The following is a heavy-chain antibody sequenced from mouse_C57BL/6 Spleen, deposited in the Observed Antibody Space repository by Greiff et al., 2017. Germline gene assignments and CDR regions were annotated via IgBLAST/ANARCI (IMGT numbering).Heavy chain of an antibody. CDR2: IRNKANGYTT. J-gene: IGHJ4*01. CDR3: ARFSLGDYGSSYAMDY. V-gene: IGHV7-3*01. CDR1: GFTFTDYY. D-gene: IGHD1-1*01. Sequence: EVKVVESGGGLVQPGGSLSLSCAASGFTFTDYYMSWVRQPPGKALEWLGFIRNKANGYTTEYSASVKGRFTISRDNSQSILYLQMNALRAEDSATDYCARFSLGDYGSSYAMDYWGQGTSVTVSS.